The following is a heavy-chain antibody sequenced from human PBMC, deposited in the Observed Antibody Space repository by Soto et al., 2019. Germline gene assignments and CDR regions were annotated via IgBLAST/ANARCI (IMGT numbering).Heavy chain of an antibody. CDR1: GFTLSSYW. J-gene: IGHJ3*02. V-gene: IGHV3-7*01. Sequence: GGSLRLSCAASGFTLSSYWMSWVRQAPGKGLEWVANIKQDGSEKYYVDSVKGRFTISRDNAKNSLYLQMNSLRAEDTAVYYCARYSGYVFDAFDIWGQGTMVTVSS. CDR3: ARYSGYVFDAFDI. D-gene: IGHD5-12*01. CDR2: IKQDGSEK.